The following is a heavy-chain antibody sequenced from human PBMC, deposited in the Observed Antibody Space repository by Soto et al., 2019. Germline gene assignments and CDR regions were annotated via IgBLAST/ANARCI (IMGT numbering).Heavy chain of an antibody. J-gene: IGHJ3*02. D-gene: IGHD3-3*01. V-gene: IGHV3-48*01. CDR2: ISSSSSTI. Sequence: EVQLVESGGGLVQPGGSLRLSCAASGFTFSSYSMNWVRQAPGKGLEWVSYISSSSSTIYYADSVKGRFTISRDNAKNSLYLQMNSVRAEDTAVYYCARVNYDFWSGYREIDAFDIWGQGTMVTVSS. CDR3: ARVNYDFWSGYREIDAFDI. CDR1: GFTFSSYS.